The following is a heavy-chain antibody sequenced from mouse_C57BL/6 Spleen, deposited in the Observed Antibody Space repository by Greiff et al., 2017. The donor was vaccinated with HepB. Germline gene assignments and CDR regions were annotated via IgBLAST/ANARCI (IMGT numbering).Heavy chain of an antibody. CDR2: INPNNGGT. CDR3: ARDYYDYAPWFAY. V-gene: IGHV1-26*01. CDR1: GYTFTDYY. J-gene: IGHJ3*01. Sequence: EVQLQQSGPELVKPGASVKISCKASGYTFTDYYMNWVKQSHGKSLEWIGDINPNNGGTSYNQKFKGKATLTVDKSSSTAYMELRSLTSEDSAVYDCARDYYDYAPWFAYWGQGTLVTVSA. D-gene: IGHD2-4*01.